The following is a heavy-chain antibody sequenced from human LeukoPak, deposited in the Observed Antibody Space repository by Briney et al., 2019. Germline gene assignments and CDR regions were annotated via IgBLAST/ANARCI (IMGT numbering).Heavy chain of an antibody. J-gene: IGHJ4*02. CDR3: ARRRCSGGACYPYFFDY. CDR2: IFYSGST. D-gene: IGHD2-15*01. CDR1: GGSINSYY. Sequence: PSETLSLTCTVSGGSINSYYWSWIRQPPGKGLEWIGNIFYSGSTNYNPSLKSRVTISIDTSKSQFSLKLSSVTAADTAVYYCARRRCSGGACYPYFFDYWGQGTLVTVSS. V-gene: IGHV4-59*08.